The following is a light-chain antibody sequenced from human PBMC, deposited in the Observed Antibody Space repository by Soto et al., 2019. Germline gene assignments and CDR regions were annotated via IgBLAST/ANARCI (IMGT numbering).Light chain of an antibody. Sequence: IKLTQSPSSLSASVGDRVTITCRASQGISSYLAWYQQKPGKAPKLLIYAASTLQSGVPSRFSGSGSGTDFTLTISSLQPEDFATYYCQQLNSYPLTFGRGTKV. CDR2: AAS. V-gene: IGKV1-9*01. CDR1: QGISSY. J-gene: IGKJ4*01. CDR3: QQLNSYPLT.